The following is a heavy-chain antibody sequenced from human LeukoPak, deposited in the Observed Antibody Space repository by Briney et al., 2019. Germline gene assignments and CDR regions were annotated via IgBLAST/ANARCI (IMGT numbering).Heavy chain of an antibody. J-gene: IGHJ4*02. CDR3: ARDGSLTGYSSSFDY. D-gene: IGHD6-19*01. V-gene: IGHV6-1*01. CDR1: GDSDPSNSPA. CDR2: TYYRSKWYN. Sequence: SQTLSLICAISGDSDPSNSPAWNWIRQSPSRGLEWLGRTYYRSKWYNDYAVSVKSRITTNPDTSKNQFSLQLNSVTPEDTAVYYCARDGSLTGYSSSFDYWGQGTLVTVSS.